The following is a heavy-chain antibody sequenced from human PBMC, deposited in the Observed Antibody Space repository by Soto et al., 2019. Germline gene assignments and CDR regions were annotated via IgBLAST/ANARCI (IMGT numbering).Heavy chain of an antibody. CDR3: ARLHIVATTFDY. V-gene: IGHV3-53*01. Sequence: PGGSLRLSCAASGFTVSSNYMSWVRQAPGKGLEWVSVIYSGGSTYYADSVKGRFTISRDNSKNTLYLQMNGLRAEDTAVYYGARLHIVATTFDYWGQGTLVTVSS. CDR2: IYSGGST. D-gene: IGHD5-12*01. CDR1: GFTVSSNY. J-gene: IGHJ4*02.